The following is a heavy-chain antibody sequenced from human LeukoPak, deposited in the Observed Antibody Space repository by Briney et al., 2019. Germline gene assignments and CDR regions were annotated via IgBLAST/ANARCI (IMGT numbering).Heavy chain of an antibody. Sequence: GGSLRLSCAASGFTVSSNFMSWVRQAPGKGLEWVSVIYSGGSTYYADSVKGRFTISRHNSKDTLYLQMNSLRAEDTAVYYCARLYGTFLEWSPYFDYWGQGTLVTVSS. V-gene: IGHV3-53*04. D-gene: IGHD3-3*02. CDR2: IYSGGST. J-gene: IGHJ4*02. CDR3: ARLYGTFLEWSPYFDY. CDR1: GFTVSSNF.